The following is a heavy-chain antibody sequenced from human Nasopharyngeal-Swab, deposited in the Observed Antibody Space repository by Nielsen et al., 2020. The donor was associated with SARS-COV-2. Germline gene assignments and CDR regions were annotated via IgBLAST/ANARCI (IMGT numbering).Heavy chain of an antibody. V-gene: IGHV4-4*02. CDR1: GGSISSSNW. CDR3: ARDVVGATTTDAFDI. D-gene: IGHD1-26*01. CDR2: IYHSGST. J-gene: IGHJ3*02. Sequence: SETLSLTCAVSGGSISSSNWWSWVRQPPGKGLEWSGEIYHSGSTNYNPSLKSRVIISVDESKNQFSLKLSSVTAADTAVYFCARDVVGATTTDAFDIWGQGTMVTVSS.